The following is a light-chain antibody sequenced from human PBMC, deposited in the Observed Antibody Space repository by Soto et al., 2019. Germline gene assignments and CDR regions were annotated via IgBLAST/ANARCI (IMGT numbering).Light chain of an antibody. V-gene: IGLV1-40*01. CDR2: RNN. CDR3: QSYDSGRRGGA. CDR1: SSNIGTGYD. J-gene: IGLJ3*02. Sequence: QSVLTQPPSVSGAPGQRVTISCTGSSSNIGTGYDVHWYQQLAGTAPKLIIYRNNYRPSGVPDRFSASKSGTSASLAITGLQGEDEAEYYCQSYDSGRRGGAFGGGTKLTVL.